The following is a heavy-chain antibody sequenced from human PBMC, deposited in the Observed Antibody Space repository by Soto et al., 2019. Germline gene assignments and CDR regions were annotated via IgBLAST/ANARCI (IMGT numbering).Heavy chain of an antibody. CDR3: ARRDCRGGDCYSDFDY. D-gene: IGHD2-21*02. V-gene: IGHV3-73*01. J-gene: IGHJ4*02. Sequence: GGSLRLSCAASGFGFSGSDMHWVRQASGEGLEWVGRIKTKAENYATALAASVKGRFSISRDDSKNTAYLEMNSLKTEDTAVYYCARRDCRGGDCYSDFDYWGQGALVTVSS. CDR1: GFGFSGSD. CDR2: IKTKAENYAT.